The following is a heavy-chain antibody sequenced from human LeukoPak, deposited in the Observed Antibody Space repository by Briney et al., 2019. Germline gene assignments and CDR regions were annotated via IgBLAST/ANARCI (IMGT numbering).Heavy chain of an antibody. J-gene: IGHJ4*02. CDR3: ARDPTTVTTIFDS. Sequence: SETLSLTCSVSGVSISAYYWSWVRQSAGNRLEWIGRIYPGEGIYATATTSYNPSFKSRVTMSGDTSKNQLSLKLSSVTAADTAVYYCARDPTTVTTIFDSWGQGILVTVSS. CDR1: GVSISAYY. CDR2: IYPGEGIYATATT. D-gene: IGHD4-11*01. V-gene: IGHV4-4*07.